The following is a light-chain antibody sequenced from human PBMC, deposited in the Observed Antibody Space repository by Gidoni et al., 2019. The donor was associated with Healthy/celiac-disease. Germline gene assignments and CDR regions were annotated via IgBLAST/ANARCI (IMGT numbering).Light chain of an antibody. CDR3: QQRSNWPLIT. V-gene: IGKV3-11*01. CDR1: QSVSSY. Sequence: EIVLTQSPATLSLSPGERATLSCRASQSVSSYLAWYQQKPDQAPRLLIYDASSGSGTDFTLTISSLEPEDFAVYYCQQRSNWPLITFGQGTRLEIK. J-gene: IGKJ5*01. CDR2: DAS.